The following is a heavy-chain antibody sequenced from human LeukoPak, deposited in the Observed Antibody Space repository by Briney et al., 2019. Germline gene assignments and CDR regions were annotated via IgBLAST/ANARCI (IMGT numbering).Heavy chain of an antibody. CDR2: IRYDGSNK. J-gene: IGHJ4*02. V-gene: IGHV3-30*02. CDR1: GFTFSSYG. Sequence: PGGSLRLSCAASGFTFSSYGMHWVRQAPGKGLEWVAFIRYDGSNKYYADSVKGRFTISRDNSKNTLYLQMNSLRAEDTAVYYCARALDVLRYFDYWGQGTLVTVSS. D-gene: IGHD3-9*01. CDR3: ARALDVLRYFDY.